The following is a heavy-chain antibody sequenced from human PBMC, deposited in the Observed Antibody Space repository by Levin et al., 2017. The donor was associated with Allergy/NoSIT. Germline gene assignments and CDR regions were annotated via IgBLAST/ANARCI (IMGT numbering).Heavy chain of an antibody. CDR2: MTPNTGET. CDR1: GYTFTSYE. Sequence: ASMKVSCKTSGYTFTSYEINWVRQATGQGLEWMGWMTPNTGETGYAQKFQGRVTMTRNTAISTAYMELRSLRSDDTAIYYCVRNFDYWGQGSLVTVSS. J-gene: IGHJ4*02. V-gene: IGHV1-8*01. CDR3: VRNFDY.